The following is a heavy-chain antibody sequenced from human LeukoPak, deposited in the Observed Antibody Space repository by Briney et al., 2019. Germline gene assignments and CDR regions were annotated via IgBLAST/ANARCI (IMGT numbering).Heavy chain of an antibody. Sequence: ASVKVSCKASGYTFTDYYMHWVRQAPGQGLEWTGWIHPNSGDTNHAQNFQGRVTLTRDTSISSAYMELSSLRSDDSAVYYCAGEYCSGGSCRQGFDYWGQGTLVTVSS. CDR2: IHPNSGDT. J-gene: IGHJ4*02. V-gene: IGHV1-2*02. CDR1: GYTFTDYY. CDR3: AGEYCSGGSCRQGFDY. D-gene: IGHD2-15*01.